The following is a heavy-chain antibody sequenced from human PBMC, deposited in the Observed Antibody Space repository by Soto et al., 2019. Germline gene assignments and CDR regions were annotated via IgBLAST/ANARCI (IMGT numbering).Heavy chain of an antibody. CDR2: IYATGTT. J-gene: IGHJ5*02. D-gene: IGHD1-1*01. V-gene: IGHV4-4*07. CDR3: VRDGTKTLRDWFDP. Sequence: SETLSLTCTVSGASISGFYWSWIRKSAGKGLEWIGRIYATGTTDYNPSLKSRVMMSVDTSKKQFSLKLRSVTAADTAVYYCVRDGTKTLRDWFDPWCQGISVTVSS. CDR1: GASISGFY.